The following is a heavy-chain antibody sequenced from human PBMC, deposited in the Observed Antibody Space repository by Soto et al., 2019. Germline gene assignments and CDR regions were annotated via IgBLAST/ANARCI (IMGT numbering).Heavy chain of an antibody. J-gene: IGHJ6*02. D-gene: IGHD3-16*01. CDR1: GFTFGNYG. CDR3: AKWGEVSHNPGGNYYCGMDV. V-gene: IGHV3-30*18. Sequence: QVQLVESGGGVVKPGTSLRLSCAASGFTFGNYGMHWVRQPPGKGLEWISSILYDGSDKYYADSVKGRFTISRDGSKNTLNLQMDSLRPEDTAVYYCAKWGEVSHNPGGNYYCGMDVWGQGPTVTVSS. CDR2: ILYDGSDK.